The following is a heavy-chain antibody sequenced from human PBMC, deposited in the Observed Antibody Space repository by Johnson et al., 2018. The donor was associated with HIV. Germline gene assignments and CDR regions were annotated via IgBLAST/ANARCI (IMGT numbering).Heavy chain of an antibody. J-gene: IGHJ3*02. CDR3: ARREVVFGSYDNWDAFDI. CDR1: GFTFSSYW. Sequence: QVQLVESGGGLVQPGGSLRLSCAASGFTFSSYWMHWVRQAPGKGLVWVAVIWYDGSNKYYADSVKGRFTISRDNAKNSLFLQMNSLRTEDTGVYYCARREVVFGSYDNWDAFDIWGQGTMVTVSS. CDR2: IWYDGSNK. D-gene: IGHD1-1*01. V-gene: IGHV3-33*08.